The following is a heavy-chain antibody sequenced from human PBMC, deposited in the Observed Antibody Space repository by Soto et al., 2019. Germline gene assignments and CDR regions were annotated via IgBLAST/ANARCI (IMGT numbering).Heavy chain of an antibody. J-gene: IGHJ4*02. CDR2: ISVHNGNT. V-gene: IGHV1-18*01. CDR1: GYTFSSYG. CDR3: ARTTAAEARGVILIPLFDY. D-gene: IGHD3-10*01. Sequence: QVQLVQSGAEVKKPGASVKVSCKASGYTFSSYGISWVRQAPGQGLEWMGWISVHNGNTKYAQKLQGRVTMTTDTATTTAYMELRSLRSDDTAVYYCARTTAAEARGVILIPLFDYWGQGTLVTVSS.